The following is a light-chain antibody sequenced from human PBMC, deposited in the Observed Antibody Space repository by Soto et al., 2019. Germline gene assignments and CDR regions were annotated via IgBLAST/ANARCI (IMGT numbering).Light chain of an antibody. CDR2: GAS. CDR1: QSVSNNY. J-gene: IGKJ4*01. CDR3: QQTYSDIS. Sequence: ENVLTRSPGPPALSPGERATLSCRTSQSVSNNYLAWYQQKPGQAPRLLIYGASTRATGIPARFSGSGSGTEFTLTISGLQPEDFATYHCQQTYSDISFGGGTKWIS. V-gene: IGKV3-20*01.